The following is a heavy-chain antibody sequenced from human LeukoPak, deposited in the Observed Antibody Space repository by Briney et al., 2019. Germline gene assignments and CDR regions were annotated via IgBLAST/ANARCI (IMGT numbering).Heavy chain of an antibody. Sequence: GGSLRLSCEASGFTFSSYAMSWVRQAPGKGLEWVSAISGSGGSAYYADSVKGRFTISRDNSKNTLYLQMNSLRAEDTALYYCAKGYGYSYGVDYWGQGTLVTVSS. CDR2: ISGSGGSA. J-gene: IGHJ4*02. CDR1: GFTFSSYA. D-gene: IGHD5-18*01. CDR3: AKGYGYSYGVDY. V-gene: IGHV3-23*01.